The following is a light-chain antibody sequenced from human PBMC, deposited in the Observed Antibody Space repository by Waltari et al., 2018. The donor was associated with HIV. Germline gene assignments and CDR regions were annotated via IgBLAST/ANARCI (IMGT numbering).Light chain of an antibody. CDR2: GAS. CDR3: HQSHSVPQT. Sequence: DIQMTQSPPSLSASVGDRVTITCRASQSIGTYLNWYHQKPGKAPKLLIYGASSLQTGVPSRFSGSGSGTHFSLTISSLQPADSGTSYCHQSHSVPQTFGQGTKVEI. V-gene: IGKV1-39*01. J-gene: IGKJ1*01. CDR1: QSIGTY.